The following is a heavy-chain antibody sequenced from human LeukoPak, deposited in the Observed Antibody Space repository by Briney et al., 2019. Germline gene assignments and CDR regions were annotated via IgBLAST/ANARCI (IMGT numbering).Heavy chain of an antibody. CDR3: ARCVGYCSSTSCHPWFDP. V-gene: IGHV1-8*03. Sequence: ASVEVSCKASGYTFTSYDINGVRQATGQGLEWMGWMNPNSGNTGYAQKFQGRVTITRNTSISTAYMELSSLRSEDTAVYYCARCVGYCSSTSCHPWFDPWGQGTLVNVSS. CDR1: GYTFTSYD. CDR2: MNPNSGNT. D-gene: IGHD2-2*03. J-gene: IGHJ5*02.